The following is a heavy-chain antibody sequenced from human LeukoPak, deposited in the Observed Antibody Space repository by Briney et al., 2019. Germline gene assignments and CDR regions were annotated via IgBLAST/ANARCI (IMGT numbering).Heavy chain of an antibody. D-gene: IGHD3-22*01. V-gene: IGHV3-23*01. Sequence: GGSLRLTCAASGFTFSTYAMSWVRQAPGKGLEWVSAISDSGTMTYYTDSVKGRFTVSRDNSKNTLFLQMNSLRAEDTAIYYCAREPTAAGYFDYWGRGTLATVSS. J-gene: IGHJ4*02. CDR3: AREPTAAGYFDY. CDR2: ISDSGTMT. CDR1: GFTFSTYA.